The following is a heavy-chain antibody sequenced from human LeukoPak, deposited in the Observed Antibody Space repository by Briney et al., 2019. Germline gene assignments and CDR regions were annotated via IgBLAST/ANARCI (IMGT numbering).Heavy chain of an antibody. CDR3: ARGRDWNYLY. CDR1: GYTFTGYY. Sequence: ASVKVSCKASGYTFTGYYIHWMRQAPGQGLEWMGRINPNSGATNYAQKFQGRVTMTRDTSISTAYMDLSSLTSDDTAVYYGARGRDWNYLYWGQGTLVTVSS. D-gene: IGHD1-7*01. CDR2: INPNSGAT. V-gene: IGHV1-2*06. J-gene: IGHJ4*02.